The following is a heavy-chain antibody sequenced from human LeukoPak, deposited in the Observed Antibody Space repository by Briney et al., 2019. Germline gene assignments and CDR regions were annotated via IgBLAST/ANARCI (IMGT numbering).Heavy chain of an antibody. CDR3: ARFSSGWHRDY. CDR2: IYYSGST. Sequence: SETPSLTCTVSGGSISSSSYYWGWIRQPPGKGLEWIGSIYYSGSTYYNPSLKSRVTISVDTPKNQFSLKLSSVTAADTAVYYCARFSSGWHRDYWGQGTLVTVSS. J-gene: IGHJ4*02. V-gene: IGHV4-39*01. D-gene: IGHD6-19*01. CDR1: GGSISSSSYY.